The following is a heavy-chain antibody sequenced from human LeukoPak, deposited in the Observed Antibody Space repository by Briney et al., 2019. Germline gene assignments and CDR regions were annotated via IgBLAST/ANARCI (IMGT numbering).Heavy chain of an antibody. Sequence: PGGSLRLSCAVSGFSLSTYSMHWVRQAPGKGLEWIADITISGHTKNYADSVKGRFTISRDNAGTSLYLQMNSLRVEDTGVYYCARGDPHADLWGQGTLVTVSS. J-gene: IGHJ5*02. CDR1: GFSLSTYS. V-gene: IGHV3-48*04. CDR3: ARGDPHADL. CDR2: ITISGHTK.